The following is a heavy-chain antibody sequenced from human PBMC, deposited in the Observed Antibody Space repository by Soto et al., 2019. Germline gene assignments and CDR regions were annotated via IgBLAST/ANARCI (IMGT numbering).Heavy chain of an antibody. Sequence: GGSLRLSCAASGFTFGSHAMSWIRQAPGKGLEWVSAISGSGGSTNYADSVKGRFTISRDNSKNTVYLQMSSLRVDDTAVYYCAKDRSSGWYRPDAFDYWGQGILVTVSS. V-gene: IGHV3-23*01. CDR3: AKDRSSGWYRPDAFDY. J-gene: IGHJ4*02. CDR2: ISGSGGST. D-gene: IGHD6-19*01. CDR1: GFTFGSHA.